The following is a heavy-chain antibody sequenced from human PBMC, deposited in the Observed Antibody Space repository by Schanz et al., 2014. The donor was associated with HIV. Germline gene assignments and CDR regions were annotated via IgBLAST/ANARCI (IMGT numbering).Heavy chain of an antibody. J-gene: IGHJ6*02. CDR3: ARDLMFTTPLLGMDV. Sequence: QVQLVQSGAEVKRPGASVKVSCKASRYTFTGYFVHWVRQAPGQGLEWMGWIDPKSGDTKYAQKFQGRVTMTRDTSITTAYMYLSGLRSDDTAVYYCARDLMFTTPLLGMDVWGQGTTVTVSS. CDR1: RYTFTGYF. V-gene: IGHV1-2*02. CDR2: IDPKSGDT. D-gene: IGHD3-16*01.